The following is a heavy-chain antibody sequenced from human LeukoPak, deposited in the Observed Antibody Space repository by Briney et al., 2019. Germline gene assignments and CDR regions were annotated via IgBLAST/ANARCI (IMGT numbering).Heavy chain of an antibody. CDR2: INPNSGGT. V-gene: IGHV1-2*06. CDR1: GYTFTGYY. Sequence: ASVKVSCKASGYTFTGYYMHWVRQAPGQGLEWMGRINPNSGGTNYAQEFQGRVTRTRDTSISTAYMELSRLRSDDTAVYYCATTAPPTYYYDSSGYNYWGQGTLVTVSS. D-gene: IGHD3-22*01. CDR3: ATTAPPTYYYDSSGYNY. J-gene: IGHJ4*02.